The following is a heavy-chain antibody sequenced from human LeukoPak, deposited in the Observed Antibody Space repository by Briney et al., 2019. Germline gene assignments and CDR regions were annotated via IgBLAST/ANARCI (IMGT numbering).Heavy chain of an antibody. CDR2: ISSTNGYI. V-gene: IGHV3-21*01. D-gene: IGHD3-3*01. J-gene: IGHJ4*02. CDR1: GFSFSRYN. Sequence: GGSLRLSCAASGFSFSRYNMNWVRQAPGKGLEWVSSISSTNGYIYYADSLKGRFTISRDNAKNSLYLQMDSLRVEDTAVYYCARGVGDYHPNFDYWGQGTLVTVSS. CDR3: ARGVGDYHPNFDY.